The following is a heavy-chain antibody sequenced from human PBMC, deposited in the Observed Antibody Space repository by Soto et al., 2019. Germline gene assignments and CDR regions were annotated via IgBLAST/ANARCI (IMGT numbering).Heavy chain of an antibody. D-gene: IGHD2-15*01. CDR3: AKEFCVPNGCYGRWLDP. J-gene: IGHJ5*02. Sequence: VQLQESGPGLAKPSETLSLTCTVSGGAISSFYCSCIRQPPGKGLEWIGTVFYSRSTINNPSLKVRVTISVDTSKHEFSLTLSSVTAADTAVYYCAKEFCVPNGCYGRWLDPWGQGTLVTVSS. CDR2: VFYSRST. V-gene: IGHV4-59*01. CDR1: GGAISSFY.